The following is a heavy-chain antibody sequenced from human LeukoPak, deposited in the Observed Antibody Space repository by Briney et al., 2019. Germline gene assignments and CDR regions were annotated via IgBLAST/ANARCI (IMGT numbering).Heavy chain of an antibody. V-gene: IGHV4-39*01. CDR3: ARLSIGSYNGSYYFDY. Sequence: SETLSLTCAVSGGSISSSSYYWGWIRQPPGKGLEWIGSIYYSGSTYYNPSLKSRVTISVDTSKNQFSLKLSSVAAADTAVYYCARLSIGSYNGSYYFDYWGQGTLVTVSS. J-gene: IGHJ4*02. CDR2: IYYSGST. D-gene: IGHD1-26*01. CDR1: GGSISSSSYY.